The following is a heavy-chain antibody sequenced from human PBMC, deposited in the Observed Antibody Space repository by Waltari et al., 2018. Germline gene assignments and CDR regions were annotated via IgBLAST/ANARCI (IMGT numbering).Heavy chain of an antibody. CDR2: IYTSGRT. V-gene: IGHV4-61*09. CDR3: ARGDIVVVVATDSSAFDI. J-gene: IGHJ3*02. Sequence: QVQLQESGPGLVKPSQTLSLTCTVSGGSISSGSYYWSWIRQPAGKGLEWIGYIYTSGRTNYNPSLKSRVTISVDTSKNQFSLKLSSVTAADTAVYYCARGDIVVVVATDSSAFDIWGQGTMVTVSS. CDR1: GGSISSGSYY. D-gene: IGHD2-15*01.